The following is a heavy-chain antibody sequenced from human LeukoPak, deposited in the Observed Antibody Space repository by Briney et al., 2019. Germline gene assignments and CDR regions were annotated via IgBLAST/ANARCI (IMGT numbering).Heavy chain of an antibody. CDR3: TTAPPGTVAADY. D-gene: IGHD6-13*01. V-gene: IGHV3-15*01. J-gene: IGHJ4*02. CDR2: IKSKTDGGTT. CDR1: GFTFSNAW. Sequence: GGSLRLSCAASGFTFSNAWMSWVRQAPGKGLEWVGRIKSKTDGGTTDYAAPVKGRFTISRDDSKNTRYLQMNSLKTEDTAVYYCTTAPPGTVAADYWGQGTLVTVSS.